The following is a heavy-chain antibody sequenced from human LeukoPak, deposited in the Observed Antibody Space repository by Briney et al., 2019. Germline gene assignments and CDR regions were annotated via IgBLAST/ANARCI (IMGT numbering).Heavy chain of an antibody. Sequence: GGSLRLSCAASGFTFSDYYMSWLRQAPGKGLEWVSYISSSGSIIYYADSVKGRFTISRDNAKNSLYLQMNSLRAEDTAVYYCARARGYYDILTGYFPGDFDYWGQGNLVTVSS. CDR3: ARARGYYDILTGYFPGDFDY. CDR1: GFTFSDYY. V-gene: IGHV3-11*01. J-gene: IGHJ4*02. CDR2: ISSSGSII. D-gene: IGHD3-9*01.